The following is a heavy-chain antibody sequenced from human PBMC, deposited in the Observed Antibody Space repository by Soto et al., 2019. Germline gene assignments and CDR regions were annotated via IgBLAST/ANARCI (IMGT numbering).Heavy chain of an antibody. J-gene: IGHJ4*02. V-gene: IGHV1-69*13. D-gene: IGHD1-26*01. CDR2: IIPIFGTA. Sequence: SVKVSCKASGGTFSSYAISWVRQAPGQGLEWMGGIIPIFGTANYAQKFQGRVTITADESTSTAYMELSSLRSEDTAVYYCARPGLVGARGYYFDYWGQGTLVTVSS. CDR1: GGTFSSYA. CDR3: ARPGLVGARGYYFDY.